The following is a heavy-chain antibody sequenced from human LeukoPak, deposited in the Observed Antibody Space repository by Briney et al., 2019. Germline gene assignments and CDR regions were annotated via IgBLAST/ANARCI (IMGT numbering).Heavy chain of an antibody. J-gene: IGHJ4*02. D-gene: IGHD3-10*01. Sequence: SETLSLTCTVSGGSISSYYWSWIRQPPGKGPEWIGYIYYSGSTNYNPSLKSRVTISVDTSKNQFSPKLSSVTAADTAVYYCARDDAAMVPFFDYWGQGTLVTVSS. CDR3: ARDDAAMVPFFDY. CDR1: GGSISSYY. CDR2: IYYSGST. V-gene: IGHV4-59*01.